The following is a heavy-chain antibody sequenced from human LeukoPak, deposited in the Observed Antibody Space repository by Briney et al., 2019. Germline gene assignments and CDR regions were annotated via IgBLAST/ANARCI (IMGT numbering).Heavy chain of an antibody. J-gene: IGHJ4*02. CDR1: GFTFSSYA. CDR2: ISGSGGST. D-gene: IGHD3-22*01. Sequence: GGSLRLSCAASGFTFSSYAMSWVRQAPGKGLEWVSAISGSGGSTYYADSVKGRFTISRDNPKNTLYLQMNSLRAEDTAVYYCARDDGYYDSSGYFFGDHFDHWGQGTLVTVSS. V-gene: IGHV3-23*01. CDR3: ARDDGYYDSSGYFFGDHFDH.